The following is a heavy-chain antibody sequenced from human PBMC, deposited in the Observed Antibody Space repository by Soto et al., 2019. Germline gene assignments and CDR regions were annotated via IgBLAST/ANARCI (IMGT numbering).Heavy chain of an antibody. CDR3: AGGNRYCSRSFDP. CDR2: VDHSGST. Sequence: SETLCLPCAVYGGSFSGHYLSWIRQAPGKGLKWIGQVDHSGSTNYNPSLKSRATIALDTSKRQFSLKLASLTVTNPAVYYGAGGNRYCSRSFDPWGQGTLVTVSS. V-gene: IGHV4-34*06. CDR1: GGSFSGHY. J-gene: IGHJ5*02. D-gene: IGHD3-10*01.